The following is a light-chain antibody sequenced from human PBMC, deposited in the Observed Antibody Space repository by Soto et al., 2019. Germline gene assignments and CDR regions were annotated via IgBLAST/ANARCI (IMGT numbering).Light chain of an antibody. Sequence: QSALTQPASVSGSPGQSITISCTGTSSDVGGYHYVSWYQQHPGKAPKLMIYEVSNRPSGVSNRFSGSKSGNTASLTISGLQAEDEADYYCSSYTSSRIDYVFGTGTKLTVL. CDR3: SSYTSSRIDYV. J-gene: IGLJ1*01. CDR1: SSDVGGYHY. CDR2: EVS. V-gene: IGLV2-14*01.